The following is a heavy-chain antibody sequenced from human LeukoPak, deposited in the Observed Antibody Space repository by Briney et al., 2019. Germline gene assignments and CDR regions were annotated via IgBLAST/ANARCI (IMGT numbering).Heavy chain of an antibody. CDR1: GYSISSGYY. V-gene: IGHV4-38-2*02. J-gene: IGHJ4*02. CDR2: NFHSGGT. CDR3: ARGTAMVFYDY. Sequence: SETLSLTCTVSGYSISSGYYWGWIRQPPGKGLEWIGSNFHSGGTYYNPSLKSRVTISVDTSKNQFSLKLSSVTAADTAVYYCARGTAMVFYDYWGQGTLVTAAS. D-gene: IGHD5-18*01.